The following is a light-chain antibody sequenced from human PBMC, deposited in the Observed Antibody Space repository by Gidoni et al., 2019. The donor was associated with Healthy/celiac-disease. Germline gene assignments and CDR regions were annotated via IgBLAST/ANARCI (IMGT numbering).Light chain of an antibody. CDR1: QSVSSSY. Sequence: EIVLTQSPGTLSLSPGERATLSCRASQSVSSSYLAWYQQKPGQAPQLLIYGASSRATGIPDRFSCSGSGTDFTLTISRLEPEDFAVYYCQQYGSSPAFGQGTKVEIK. J-gene: IGKJ1*01. V-gene: IGKV3-20*01. CDR2: GAS. CDR3: QQYGSSPA.